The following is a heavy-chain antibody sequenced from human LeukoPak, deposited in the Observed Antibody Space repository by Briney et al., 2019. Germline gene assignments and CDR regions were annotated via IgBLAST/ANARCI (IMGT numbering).Heavy chain of an antibody. CDR2: IYYSGST. D-gene: IGHD4-11*01. J-gene: IGHJ6*03. Sequence: SETLSLTCTVSGVSISSYYWSWIRQPPGKGLEWIGYIYYSGSTNYNPSLKSRVTISVDTSKNQFSLKLSSVTAADTAVYYCARSRDENSNYGILNYYYYMDVWGKGTTVTVSS. CDR1: GVSISSYY. V-gene: IGHV4-59*01. CDR3: ARSRDENSNYGILNYYYYMDV.